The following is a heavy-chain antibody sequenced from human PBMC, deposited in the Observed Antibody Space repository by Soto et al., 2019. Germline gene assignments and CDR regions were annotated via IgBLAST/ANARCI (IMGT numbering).Heavy chain of an antibody. V-gene: IGHV3-23*01. CDR1: GFTFSSYA. D-gene: IGHD3-3*01. CDR2: ISGSGGST. Sequence: GGSLRLSCAASGFTFSSYAMSWVRQAPGKGLEWVSAISGSGGSTYYADSVKGRFTISRDNSKNTLYLQMNSLRAEDTAVYYCAKAPFLGYYYYGMDVWGQGTTVTVSS. J-gene: IGHJ6*02. CDR3: AKAPFLGYYYYGMDV.